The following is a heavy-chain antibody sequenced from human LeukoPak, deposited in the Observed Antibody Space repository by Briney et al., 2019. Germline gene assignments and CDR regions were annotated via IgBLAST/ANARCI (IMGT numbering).Heavy chain of an antibody. V-gene: IGHV4-30-2*01. D-gene: IGHD1-26*01. CDR3: ARGEWELRLFDY. CDR2: IYHSGST. Sequence: SETLSLTCAVSGGSISSGGYSWSWIRQPPGKGLEWIGYIYHSGSTYYNPSLKSRVTISVDRSKNQFSLKLSSVTVADTAVYYCARGEWELRLFDYWGQGTLVTVSS. CDR1: GGSISSGGYS. J-gene: IGHJ4*02.